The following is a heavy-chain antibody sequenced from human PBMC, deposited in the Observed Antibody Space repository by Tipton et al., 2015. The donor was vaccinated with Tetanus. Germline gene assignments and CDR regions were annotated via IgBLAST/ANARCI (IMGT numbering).Heavy chain of an antibody. CDR2: TSGSGATT. D-gene: IGHD2-8*01. J-gene: IGHJ4*02. V-gene: IGHV3-23*01. Sequence: GSLRLSCAASGFTFSSYAMSWVRQAPGKGLEWASGTSGSGATTYYADSVRGRFTISRDNSKNTLYLQMNSLRVEDTAVYYCAKDPGCSNGVCYILDWGQGTLVTVSS. CDR3: AKDPGCSNGVCYILD. CDR1: GFTFSSYA.